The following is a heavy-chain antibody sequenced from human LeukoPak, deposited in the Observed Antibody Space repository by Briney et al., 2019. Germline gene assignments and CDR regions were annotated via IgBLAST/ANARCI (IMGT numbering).Heavy chain of an antibody. CDR2: INPNSGGT. J-gene: IGHJ4*02. Sequence: GASVKVSCKASGYTFTGYYMHWVRQAPGQGLEWMGWINPNSGGTNYAQKFQGRVTMTRDTSISTAYMELSRLRSDDTAVYYCARDLYRHDRRWGAAGTQDYWGQGTLVTVSS. V-gene: IGHV1-2*02. D-gene: IGHD6-13*01. CDR1: GYTFTGYY. CDR3: ARDLYRHDRRWGAAGTQDY.